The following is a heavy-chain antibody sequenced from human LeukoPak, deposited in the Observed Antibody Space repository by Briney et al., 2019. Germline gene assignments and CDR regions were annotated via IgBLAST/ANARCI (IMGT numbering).Heavy chain of an antibody. J-gene: IGHJ5*02. Sequence: SVKVSCKASGFTFTSSAVQWVRQARGQRLEWIGWIVVGSGNTNYAQKFQERVTITRDMSTSTAYMEPSSLRSEDTAVYYCAAKGIAAAGTRRWFDPWGQGTLVTVSS. D-gene: IGHD6-13*01. CDR3: AAKGIAAAGTRRWFDP. V-gene: IGHV1-58*01. CDR1: GFTFTSSA. CDR2: IVVGSGNT.